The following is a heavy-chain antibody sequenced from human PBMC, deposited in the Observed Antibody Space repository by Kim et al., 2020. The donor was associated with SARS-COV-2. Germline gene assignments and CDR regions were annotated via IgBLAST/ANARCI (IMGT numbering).Heavy chain of an antibody. D-gene: IGHD3-10*01. CDR2: IYPGDSDT. CDR1: GYSFTSYW. CDR3: AREGAQRGHYYGSEFDP. V-gene: IGHV5-51*01. J-gene: IGHJ5*02. Sequence: GESLQISCKGSGYSFTSYWIGWVRQMPGKGLEWMGIIYPGDSDTRYSPSFQGQVTISADKSISTAYLQWSSLKASDTAMYYCAREGAQRGHYYGSEFDPWGQGTLVTVSS.